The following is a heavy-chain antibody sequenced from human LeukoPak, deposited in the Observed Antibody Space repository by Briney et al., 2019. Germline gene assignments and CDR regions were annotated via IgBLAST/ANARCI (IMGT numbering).Heavy chain of an antibody. Sequence: SETLSLTCTVSGGSISTYYWSWIRQPPGKGLEWIGFIYYSGSTNYNPSLKSRITMSVDTSKNQFSLKLNSVTAADTAVYYCARDRVTDYYESSGYYYNWFDPWGQGTLVTVSS. D-gene: IGHD3-22*01. CDR2: IYYSGST. J-gene: IGHJ5*02. CDR3: ARDRVTDYYESSGYYYNWFDP. V-gene: IGHV4-59*01. CDR1: GGSISTYY.